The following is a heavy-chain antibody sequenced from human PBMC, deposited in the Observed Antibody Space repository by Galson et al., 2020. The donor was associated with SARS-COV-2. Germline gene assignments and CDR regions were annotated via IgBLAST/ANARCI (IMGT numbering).Heavy chain of an antibody. D-gene: IGHD2-21*02. CDR3: AKELMIGGDGYYGMDV. V-gene: IGHV3-9*01. Sequence: SLKISCAASGFAFDDYPMHWVRQAPGKGLEWVSGISWNSFRIGYADSVKGRFTISRDNAKNFLYLQMNSLRPEDTALYYCAKELMIGGDGYYGMDVWGQGTTVTVSS. CDR1: GFAFDDYP. J-gene: IGHJ6*02. CDR2: ISWNSFRI.